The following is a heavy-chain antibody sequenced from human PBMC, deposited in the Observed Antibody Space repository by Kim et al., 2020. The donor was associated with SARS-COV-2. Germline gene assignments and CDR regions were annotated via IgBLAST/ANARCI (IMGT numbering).Heavy chain of an antibody. CDR3: AREEELGSGFYNYFYYHMDV. D-gene: IGHD3-3*01. V-gene: IGHV3-7*01. J-gene: IGHJ6*03. CDR1: GFTFSNYW. Sequence: GGSLRLSCAASGFTFSNYWMSWVRQAPGKGLQWVANIKQDGSEKYYVDSVQGRFTISRDNAKNSLYLQMYSLRAEDTAVYYCAREEELGSGFYNYFYYHMDVWGKGTTVTVSS. CDR2: IKQDGSEK.